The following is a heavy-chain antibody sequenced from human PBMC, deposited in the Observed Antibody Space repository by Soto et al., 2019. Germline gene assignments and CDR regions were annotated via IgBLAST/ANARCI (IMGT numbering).Heavy chain of an antibody. J-gene: IGHJ6*02. CDR3: ARDPPLTTVVVPTYYGMDV. CDR1: GFTFSKYW. Sequence: QLVESGGGLAQPGESLRLSCAASGFTFSKYWMHWVRQVPGEGLVWVSRIKNDGSGAIYADSVKGRFNNTRDNAQNILYLQMNSLRAEDTAVYYCARDPPLTTVVVPTYYGMDVWGQGTTVIVSS. CDR2: IKNDGSGA. D-gene: IGHD4-17*01. V-gene: IGHV3-74*01.